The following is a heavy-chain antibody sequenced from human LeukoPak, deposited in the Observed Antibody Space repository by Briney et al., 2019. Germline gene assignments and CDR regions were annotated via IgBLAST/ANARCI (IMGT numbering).Heavy chain of an antibody. V-gene: IGHV4-39*02. J-gene: IGHJ4*02. Sequence: EASETLSLTCTVSGGSISSSSYYWGWIRQPPGKGLEWIGSIYYSGSTYYNPSLKSRVTISVDTSKNQFSLKLTSVTAADTAVYYCARDATIAAPLMSWGQGTLVIVSS. CDR2: IYYSGST. CDR3: ARDATIAAPLMS. D-gene: IGHD6-13*01. CDR1: GGSISSSSYY.